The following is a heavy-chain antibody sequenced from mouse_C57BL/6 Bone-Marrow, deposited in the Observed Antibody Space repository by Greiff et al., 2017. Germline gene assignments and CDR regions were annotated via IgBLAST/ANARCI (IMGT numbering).Heavy chain of an antibody. J-gene: IGHJ3*01. V-gene: IGHV5-9-1*02. D-gene: IGHD1-1*01. CDR2: ISSGGDYI. CDR3: TNYYPWFAY. Sequence: EVKLEESGEGLVKPGGSLKLSCAASGFTFSSYAMSWVRQTPEKRLEWVAYISSGGDYIYYADTVKGRFTISRDNARNTLYLQMSSLKSEDTAMYYCTNYYPWFAYWGQGTLVTVSA. CDR1: GFTFSSYA.